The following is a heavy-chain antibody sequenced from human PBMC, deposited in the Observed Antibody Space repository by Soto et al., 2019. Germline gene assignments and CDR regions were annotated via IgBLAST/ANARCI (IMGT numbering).Heavy chain of an antibody. D-gene: IGHD5-18*01. Sequence: PSETLSLTCTVSGASVSTGGYFWTWIRQHPEKGLEWIGNIYYSGMTYYNPSLRGRVSISLDPSESQFSLKLNSVTAADTAVYYCARDSSGPGYSYGKFDYWGQGALVTVSS. CDR1: GASVSTGGYF. CDR3: ARDSSGPGYSYGKFDY. J-gene: IGHJ4*02. V-gene: IGHV4-31*03. CDR2: IYYSGMT.